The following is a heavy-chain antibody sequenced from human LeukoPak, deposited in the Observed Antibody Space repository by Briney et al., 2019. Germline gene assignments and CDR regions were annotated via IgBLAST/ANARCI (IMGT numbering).Heavy chain of an antibody. V-gene: IGHV4-4*07. J-gene: IGHJ3*02. CDR3: ARVTRVYEGGAFAI. CDR1: GGSISSYY. D-gene: IGHD2-8*01. Sequence: PSETLSLTCTVSGGSISSYYWSWIRQPAGKGLEWIGRIYTSGSTNYNPSLKSRVTMSVDTSKNQFSLKLSSVPAADTAVYYCARVTRVYEGGAFAIWGQGTMVTVSS. CDR2: IYTSGST.